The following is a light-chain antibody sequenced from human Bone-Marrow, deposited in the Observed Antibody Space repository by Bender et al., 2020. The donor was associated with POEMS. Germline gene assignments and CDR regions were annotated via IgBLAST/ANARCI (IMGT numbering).Light chain of an antibody. CDR1: GGAVSDNFY. J-gene: IGLJ2*01. CDR2: STM. CDR3: LLYFGGDQRE. V-gene: IGLV7-43*01. Sequence: QTGVTQEPSLTVSPGGTVTLTCAFSGGAVSDNFYPNWFQQKPGQAPTSLIYSTMNRHSWTPARFSGSLLGGKAALTLSDAQPEDEADYYCLLYFGGDQREFGGGTKLTVL.